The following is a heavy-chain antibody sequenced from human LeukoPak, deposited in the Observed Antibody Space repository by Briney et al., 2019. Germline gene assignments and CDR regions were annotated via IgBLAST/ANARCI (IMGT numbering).Heavy chain of an antibody. V-gene: IGHV4-59*11. J-gene: IGHJ3*02. Sequence: SRILSLTCTVSGGSISSHYWSWIRQPPGKGLEWIGYVFYSGSTNYNPSLKSRVSISVDTSKKQLSLKLSSVTAADTAVYYCARVVPKQQLVDAFDIWGQGILVTVSS. CDR1: GGSISSHY. CDR2: VFYSGST. CDR3: ARVVPKQQLVDAFDI. D-gene: IGHD6-13*01.